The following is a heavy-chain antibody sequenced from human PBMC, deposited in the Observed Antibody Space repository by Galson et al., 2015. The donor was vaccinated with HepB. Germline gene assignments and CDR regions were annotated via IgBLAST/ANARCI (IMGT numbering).Heavy chain of an antibody. Sequence: SLRLSCAASGFTFSGSAMHWVRQASGKGLEWVGRIRSKANSYATAYAASVKGRFTISRDDSKNTAYLQMNSLKTEDTAVYYCTRPSPDSGSSQGSDYWGQGTLVTVSS. CDR2: IRSKANSYAT. CDR3: TRPSPDSGSSQGSDY. CDR1: GFTFSGSA. J-gene: IGHJ4*02. D-gene: IGHD1-26*01. V-gene: IGHV3-73*01.